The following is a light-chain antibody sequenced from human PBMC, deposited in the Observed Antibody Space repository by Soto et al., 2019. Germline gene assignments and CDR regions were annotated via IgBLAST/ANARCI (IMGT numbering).Light chain of an antibody. CDR2: AAS. CDR1: QSVSSSY. CDR3: QQYGASPYT. Sequence: EIVLTQSPGTLSLSPGERATLSCRASQSVSSSYLAWYQHKPGQAPRLLIFAASSRATGVPDRLSGSGSGTDFTLTISRLEPEDFAVFYCQQYGASPYTVGQGTKLEIK. J-gene: IGKJ2*01. V-gene: IGKV3-20*01.